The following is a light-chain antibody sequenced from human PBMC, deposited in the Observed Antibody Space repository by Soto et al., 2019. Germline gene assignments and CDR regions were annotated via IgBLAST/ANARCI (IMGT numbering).Light chain of an antibody. CDR2: EAS. CDR1: QSVNRN. V-gene: IGKV3-11*01. CDR3: QQRTG. Sequence: EIVLTQSPATLSLSPGERATLPCRASQSVNRNLAWYQQKPGQAPRLLIYEASNRATGIPGRFSGSGSGTDFTLTVSSLEPEDFAVYYCQQRTGFGGGTKVEIK. J-gene: IGKJ4*02.